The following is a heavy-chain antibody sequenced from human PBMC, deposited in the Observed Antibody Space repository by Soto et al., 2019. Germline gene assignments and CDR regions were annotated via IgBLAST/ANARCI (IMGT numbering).Heavy chain of an antibody. CDR2: IIPIFGTA. CDR1: GGTFSSYA. D-gene: IGHD2-15*01. J-gene: IGHJ4*02. CDR3: ARESRYWSGGSCYLNSCIDF. Sequence: QVQLVQSGAEVKKPGSSVKVSCKSSGGTFSSYAISWVRQAPGQGLEWMGGIIPIFGTANYAQKFQGRVMITGDEATSTALMELRSLRSEATSVYYCARESRYWSGGSCYLNSCIDFWGQGTMVTVST. V-gene: IGHV1-69*12.